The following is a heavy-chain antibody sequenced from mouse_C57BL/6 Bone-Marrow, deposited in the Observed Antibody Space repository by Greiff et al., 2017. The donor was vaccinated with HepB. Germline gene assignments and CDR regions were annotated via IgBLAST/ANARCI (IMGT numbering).Heavy chain of an antibody. CDR2: IRLKSDNYAT. V-gene: IGHV6-3*01. J-gene: IGHJ4*01. CDR1: GFTFSNYW. D-gene: IGHD2-1*01. Sequence: EVQLVESGGGLVQPGGSMKLSCVASGFTFSNYWMNWVRQSPEKGLEWVAQIRLKSDNYATHYAESVKGRFTISRDDSKSSVYLQMNNLRAEDTGIYYCTALYGNYAMDYWGQGTSVTVSS. CDR3: TALYGNYAMDY.